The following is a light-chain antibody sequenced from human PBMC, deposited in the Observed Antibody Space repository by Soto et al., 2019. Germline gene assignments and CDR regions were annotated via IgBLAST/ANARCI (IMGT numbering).Light chain of an antibody. CDR2: RAS. V-gene: IGKV4-1*01. Sequence: DIVMTPSPDSLAVSLGERATINCKSSQSILFSSNNKNYLTWYQQKPGQPPKPLIYRASTRESGVPDRFSGSGSGTDFTLTISSLQAEDVAVYYCQQYYSTPVTFGGGTKVEIK. CDR1: QSILFSSNNKNY. J-gene: IGKJ4*01. CDR3: QQYYSTPVT.